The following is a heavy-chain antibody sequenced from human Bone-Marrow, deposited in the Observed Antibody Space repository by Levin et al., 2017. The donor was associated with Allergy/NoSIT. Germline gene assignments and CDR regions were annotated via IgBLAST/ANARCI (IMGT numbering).Heavy chain of an antibody. CDR3: ARATGTAMLDY. CDR2: ISYDGTYK. J-gene: IGHJ4*02. Sequence: SCAASGFTFNTYAMHWVRQAPGKGLEWVALISYDGTYKYYADSVKGRFTISRDNAKNTLSLQMNSLRIEDTAVYYCARATGTAMLDYWGQGSLLTVSS. D-gene: IGHD2-2*01. V-gene: IGHV3-30-3*01. CDR1: GFTFNTYA.